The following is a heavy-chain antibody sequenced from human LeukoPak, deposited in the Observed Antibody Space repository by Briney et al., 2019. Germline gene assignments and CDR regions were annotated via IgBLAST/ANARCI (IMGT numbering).Heavy chain of an antibody. J-gene: IGHJ4*02. CDR2: ISGSGGST. CDR3: AKAANEFGELLFFFYFDY. V-gene: IGHV3-23*01. CDR1: GFTFSSYA. D-gene: IGHD3-10*01. Sequence: GGSLRLSCAASGFTFSSYAMSWVCQAPGKGLEWVSAISGSGGSTYYADSVKGRFTISRDNSKNTLYLQMNSLRAEDTAVYYCAKAANEFGELLFFFYFDYWGQGTLVTVSS.